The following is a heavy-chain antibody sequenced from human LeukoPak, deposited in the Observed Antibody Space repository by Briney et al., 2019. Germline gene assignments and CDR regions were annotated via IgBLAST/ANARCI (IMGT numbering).Heavy chain of an antibody. V-gene: IGHV3-30-3*01. Sequence: GGSLRLSCAASGFTFSSYAMHWVRQAPGKGLKWVAVISYDGSNKYYADSVKGRFTISRDNSKNTLYLQMNSLRAEDTAVYYCARGQRTSWYTNFDYWGQGTLVTVSS. J-gene: IGHJ4*02. CDR3: ARGQRTSWYTNFDY. D-gene: IGHD6-13*01. CDR1: GFTFSSYA. CDR2: ISYDGSNK.